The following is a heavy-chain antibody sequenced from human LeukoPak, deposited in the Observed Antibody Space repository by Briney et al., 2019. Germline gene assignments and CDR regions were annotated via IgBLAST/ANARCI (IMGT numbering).Heavy chain of an antibody. CDR3: ARRRSVYYYDSSGKFHFDY. V-gene: IGHV4-4*07. CDR2: IYISGST. CDR1: GGSISSYY. J-gene: IGHJ4*02. D-gene: IGHD3-22*01. Sequence: SETLSLTCTVSGGSISSYYWSWIRQPAGKGLEWIGRIYISGSTNYNPSLKSRVTMSVDTSKNQLSLKLSSVTAADTAVYYCARRRSVYYYDSSGKFHFDYWGQGTLVTVSS.